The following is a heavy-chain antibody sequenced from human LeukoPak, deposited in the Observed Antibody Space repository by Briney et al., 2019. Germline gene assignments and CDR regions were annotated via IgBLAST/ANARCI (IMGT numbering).Heavy chain of an antibody. CDR2: INPNSGGT. D-gene: IGHD3-22*01. Sequence: ASVKVSCKASGYTFTSYDINWVRQATGQGLEWMGWINPNSGGTNYAQKFQGRVTMTRDTSISTAYMELSRLRSDDTAVYYCARGMTLRITMIVVDDAFDIWGQGTMVTVSS. J-gene: IGHJ3*02. CDR1: GYTFTSYD. CDR3: ARGMTLRITMIVVDDAFDI. V-gene: IGHV1-2*02.